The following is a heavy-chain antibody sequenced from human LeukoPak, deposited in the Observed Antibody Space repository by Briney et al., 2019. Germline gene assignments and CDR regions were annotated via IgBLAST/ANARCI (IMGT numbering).Heavy chain of an antibody. CDR2: IYPGGSDT. CDR3: ARALAAAGIPIDY. J-gene: IGHJ4*02. V-gene: IGHV5-51*01. CDR1: GYSFTSYW. D-gene: IGHD6-13*01. Sequence: GESLKISCKGSGYSFTSYWIGWVRQMPGKGLEWMGIIYPGGSDTRYSPSFQGQVTISADKSISTAYLQWSSLKASDTAMYYCARALAAAGIPIDYWGQGTLVTVSS.